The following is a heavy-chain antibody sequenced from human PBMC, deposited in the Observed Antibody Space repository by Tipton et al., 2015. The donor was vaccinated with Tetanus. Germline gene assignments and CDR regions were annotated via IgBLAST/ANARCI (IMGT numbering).Heavy chain of an antibody. Sequence: TLSLTYAVYGGSFSGHYWSWMRQPPGKGLEWIGEVHHSGSTKYNPSLKSRVTILADTSKDQFSLRLSSVTAADTALYYCAKHGDRDTIGHHFDYWTQGTLVTVSS. CDR3: AKHGDRDTIGHHFDY. D-gene: IGHD4-17*01. J-gene: IGHJ4*02. CDR1: GGSFSGHY. V-gene: IGHV4-34*01. CDR2: VHHSGST.